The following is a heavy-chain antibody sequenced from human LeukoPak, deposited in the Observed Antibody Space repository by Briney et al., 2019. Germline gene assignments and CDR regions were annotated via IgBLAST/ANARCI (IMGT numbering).Heavy chain of an antibody. D-gene: IGHD5-12*01. CDR1: GGTFSSYA. V-gene: IGHV1-69*05. CDR3: ARTYSGYDFVTSDYMDV. Sequence: SVRVSCTASGGTFSSYAISWVRQAPGQGLEWMGGIIPIFGTANYAQKFQGRVTITTDESTSTAYMELSSLRSEDTAVYYCARTYSGYDFVTSDYMDVWGKGTTVTVSS. CDR2: IIPIFGTA. J-gene: IGHJ6*03.